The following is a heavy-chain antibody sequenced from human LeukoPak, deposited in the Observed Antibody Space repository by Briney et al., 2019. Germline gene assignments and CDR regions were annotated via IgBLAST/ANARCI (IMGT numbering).Heavy chain of an antibody. V-gene: IGHV1-3*01. D-gene: IGHD6-19*01. Sequence: KFQGRVTITRDTSASTAYMELSSLRSEDTAVYYCAKDLAAGGWYWGYYYYGMDVWGQGTTVTVSS. CDR3: AKDLAAGGWYWGYYYYGMDV. J-gene: IGHJ6*02.